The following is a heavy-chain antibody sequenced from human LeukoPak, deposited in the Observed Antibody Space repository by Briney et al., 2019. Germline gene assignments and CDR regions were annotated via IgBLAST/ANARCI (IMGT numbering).Heavy chain of an antibody. CDR2: IKQDGSEK. J-gene: IGHJ4*02. CDR1: GFTVSTNY. CDR3: ARDSSWFGEPDY. V-gene: IGHV3-7*01. D-gene: IGHD3-10*01. Sequence: GGSLRLSCAASGFTVSTNYMSWVRQAPGKGLEWVANIKQDGSEKYYVDSVKGRFTISRDNAKNSLYLQMNSLRAEDTAVYYCARDSSWFGEPDYWGQGTLVTVSS.